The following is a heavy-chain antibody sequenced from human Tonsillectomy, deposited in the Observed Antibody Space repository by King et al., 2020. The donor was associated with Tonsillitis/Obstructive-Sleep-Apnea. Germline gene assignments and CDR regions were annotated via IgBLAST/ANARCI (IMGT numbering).Heavy chain of an antibody. CDR1: EFIFSNNA. CDR3: TRALGCGGPYGEQYYGMDV. D-gene: IGHD1/OR15-1a*01. J-gene: IGHJ6*02. Sequence: VQLVESGGGVVQPGRSLRLSCAASEFIFSNNAVHWVRQAPGKGLEWVAVISYDGNKKYCADSVKGRFTISRDNSKNTLFLQMNGLRVEDTAVYYCTRALGCGGPYGEQYYGMDVWGQGTTVTVSS. V-gene: IGHV3-30*04. CDR2: ISYDGNKK.